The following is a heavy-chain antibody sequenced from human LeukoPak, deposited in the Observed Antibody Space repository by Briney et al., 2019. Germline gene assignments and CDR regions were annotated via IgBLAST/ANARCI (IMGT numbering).Heavy chain of an antibody. V-gene: IGHV3-23*01. J-gene: IGHJ4*02. CDR2: ISGSGGST. D-gene: IGHD3-22*01. CDR3: AKSRESRTPAPYYYDSSGYGLFDY. CDR1: GFTFSSYA. Sequence: GGSLRLSRAASGFTFSSYAMSWVRQAPGKGLEWVSAISGSGGSTYYADSVKGRFTISRDNSKNTLYLQMNSLRAEDTAVYYCAKSRESRTPAPYYYDSSGYGLFDYWGQGTLVTVSS.